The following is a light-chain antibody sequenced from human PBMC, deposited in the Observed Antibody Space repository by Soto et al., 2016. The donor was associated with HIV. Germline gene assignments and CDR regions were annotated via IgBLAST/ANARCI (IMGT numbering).Light chain of an antibody. CDR3: YSATDNYRGV. CDR1: LLSKKY. J-gene: IGLJ3*02. CDR2: KDI. V-gene: IGLV3-27*01. Sequence: SYELTQPSSVSVSPGQTARITCSGDLLSKKYARWLQQKPGQAPILVIYKDIERPSGIPERLSGFKSGTTVTLTISGAQLEDEADYYCYSATDNYRGVFGGGTKLTVL.